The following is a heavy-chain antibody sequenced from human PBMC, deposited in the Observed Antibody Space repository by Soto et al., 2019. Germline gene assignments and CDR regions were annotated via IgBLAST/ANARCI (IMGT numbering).Heavy chain of an antibody. D-gene: IGHD3-10*01. V-gene: IGHV4-59*01. CDR3: ARDPRGGGRRRGDWFDP. CDR2: IYYSGST. CDR1: GGSISSYY. Sequence: QVQLQESGPGLVKPSETLSLTCTVSGGSISSYYWSWIRQHPGKGLEWIGYIYYSGSTNYNPSLKSRVTISVDTSKNQFSLKLSSVTAADTAVYYCARDPRGGGRRRGDWFDPWGQGTLVTVSS. J-gene: IGHJ5*02.